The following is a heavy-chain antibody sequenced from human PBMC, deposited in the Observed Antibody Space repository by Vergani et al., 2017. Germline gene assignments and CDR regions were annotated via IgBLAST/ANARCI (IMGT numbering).Heavy chain of an antibody. J-gene: IGHJ4*02. CDR2: ISSSSSYI. V-gene: IGHV3-21*04. CDR3: AKGSAPSSSWTFDY. Sequence: EVQLVESGGGLVKPGGSPRLSCAASGFTFSSYSMNWVRQAPGKGLEWVSSISSSSSYIYYADSVKGRFTISRDNAKNSLYLQMNSLRAEDTAVYYCAKGSAPSSSWTFDYWGQGTLVTVSS. CDR1: GFTFSSYS. D-gene: IGHD6-13*01.